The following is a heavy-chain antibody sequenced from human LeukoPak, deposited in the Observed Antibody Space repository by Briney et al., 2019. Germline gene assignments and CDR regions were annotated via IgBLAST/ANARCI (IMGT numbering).Heavy chain of an antibody. Sequence: GAPLQSSGEASGYSFNNYWHGGGPPIPGKGLGWSRIIYPGDSDTRYSPSFQGQVTISTDKAISTAYLQWSSLKASDTAMYYCARGQDRGNAFDIWGQGTMVTVSS. CDR2: IYPGDSDT. CDR3: ARGQDRGNAFDI. D-gene: IGHD2-15*01. V-gene: IGHV5-51*01. CDR1: GYSFNNYW. J-gene: IGHJ3*02.